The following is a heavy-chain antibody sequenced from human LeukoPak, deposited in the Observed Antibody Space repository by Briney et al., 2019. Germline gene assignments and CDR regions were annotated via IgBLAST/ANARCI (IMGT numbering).Heavy chain of an antibody. CDR3: ARELTTNWFDP. J-gene: IGHJ5*02. V-gene: IGHV3-74*01. CDR1: EFTFSNYW. Sequence: PGGSLRLSCAASEFTFSNYWMHWVRQAPGKGLVWVSRINSDGSSTTYADSVKGRFTISRDNAKNTLFLQMNSLRAEDTAVYYCARELTTNWFDPWGQGTPVTVSS. CDR2: INSDGSST. D-gene: IGHD1-1*01.